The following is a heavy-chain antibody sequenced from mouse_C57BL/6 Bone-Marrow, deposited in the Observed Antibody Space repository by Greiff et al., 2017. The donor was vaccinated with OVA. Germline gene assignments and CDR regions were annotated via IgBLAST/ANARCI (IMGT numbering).Heavy chain of an antibody. V-gene: IGHV1-18*01. CDR2: INPNNGGT. D-gene: IGHD1-1*01. CDR1: GYTFTDYN. CDR3: ARTRSSYYWYFDV. Sequence: EVQLVESGPELVKPGASVKIPCKASGYTFTDYNMDWVKQSHGKSLEWIGDINPNNGGTIYNQKFKGKATLTVDKSSSTAYMELRSLTSEDTAVYYCARTRSSYYWYFDVWGTGTTVTVSS. J-gene: IGHJ1*03.